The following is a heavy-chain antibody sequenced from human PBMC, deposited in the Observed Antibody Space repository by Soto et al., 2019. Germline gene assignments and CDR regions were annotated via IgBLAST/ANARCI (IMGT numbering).Heavy chain of an antibody. V-gene: IGHV3-30-3*01. D-gene: IGHD3-22*01. J-gene: IGHJ4*02. CDR2: ISYDGSNK. CDR1: GFTFSSYA. CDR3: AREGPSYYDSSGYYPFDY. Sequence: GGSLRLSCAASGFTFSSYAMHWVRQAPGKGLEWVAVISYDGSNKYYADSVKGRFTISRDNSKNTLYLQMNSLRAEDTAVYYCAREGPSYYDSSGYYPFDYWGQGTLVTASS.